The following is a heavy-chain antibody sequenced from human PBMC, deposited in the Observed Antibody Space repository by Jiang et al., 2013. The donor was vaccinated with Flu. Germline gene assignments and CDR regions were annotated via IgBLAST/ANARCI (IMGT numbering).Heavy chain of an antibody. Sequence: KPTQTLTLTCTFSGFSLTTSGVGVAWIRQPPGKALEWLALIYWNDDKRYSPSLKSRLTITKDTSKNQVVLRMTNMDPVDTATYYCAHRLGIQLFPDEGPNFEYWGQGTLVTVSS. CDR2: IYWNDDK. CDR1: GFSLTTSGVG. CDR3: AHRLGIQLFPDEGPNFEY. D-gene: IGHD5-18*01. V-gene: IGHV2-5*01. J-gene: IGHJ4*02.